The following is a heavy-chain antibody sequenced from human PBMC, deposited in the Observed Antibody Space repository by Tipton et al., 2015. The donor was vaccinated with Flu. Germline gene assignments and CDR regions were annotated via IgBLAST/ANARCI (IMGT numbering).Heavy chain of an antibody. CDR2: IWYDGSNK. J-gene: IGHJ4*02. CDR1: GFTFSSYG. V-gene: IGHV3-33*08. Sequence: RSLRLSCAASGFTFSSYGMHWVRQAPGKGLEWVAVIWYDGSNKYYADSVKGRFTISRDNSKNTLYLQMNSLRAEDTAVYYCARENTVVVIDYWGQGTLVTVSS. CDR3: ARENTVVVIDY. D-gene: IGHD2-21*01.